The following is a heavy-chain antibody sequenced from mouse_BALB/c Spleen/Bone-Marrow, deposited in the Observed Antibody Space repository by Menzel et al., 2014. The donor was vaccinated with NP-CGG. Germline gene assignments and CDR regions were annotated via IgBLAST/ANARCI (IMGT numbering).Heavy chain of an antibody. D-gene: IGHD2-4*01. J-gene: IGHJ2*01. CDR3: ASYDYGYYFDY. Sequence: VQLQQSGAELVKPGASVKLSCTASGFNIXDTYMHWVKQRPEQGLEWIGRIDPANGNTKYDPKFQGKATITADTSSNTAYLQLSSLTSEDTAVYYCASYDYGYYFDYWGQGTTLTVFS. CDR2: IDPANGNT. CDR1: GFNIXDTY. V-gene: IGHV14-3*02.